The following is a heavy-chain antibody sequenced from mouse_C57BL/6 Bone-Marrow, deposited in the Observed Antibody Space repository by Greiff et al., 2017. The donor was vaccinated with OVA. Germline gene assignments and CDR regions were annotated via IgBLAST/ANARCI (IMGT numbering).Heavy chain of an antibody. CDR3: ARRRWDAMDY. D-gene: IGHD1-1*02. CDR1: GYPFTSYW. V-gene: IGHV1-61*01. J-gene: IGHJ4*01. CDR2: IYPSDSET. Sequence: QVQLQQPGAELVRPGSSVKLSCKASGYPFTSYWMDWVKQRPGQGLEWIGNIYPSDSETHYNQKFKDKATLTVDKSSSTAYMQLSSLTSEDSAVYYCARRRWDAMDYWGQGTSVTVSA.